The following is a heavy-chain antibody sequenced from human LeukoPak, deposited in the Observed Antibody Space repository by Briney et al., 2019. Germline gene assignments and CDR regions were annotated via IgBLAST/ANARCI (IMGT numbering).Heavy chain of an antibody. CDR2: INSDGSST. J-gene: IGHJ4*02. D-gene: IGHD6-13*01. Sequence: GGSLRLSCAASGFTLSSYWMHWVRQAPGKGLVWVSRINSDGSSTSYADSVKGRFTISRDDAKNTLYLQMNSLRAEDTAVYYCARDLEAAGLDYWGQGTLVTVSS. CDR1: GFTLSSYW. V-gene: IGHV3-74*01. CDR3: ARDLEAAGLDY.